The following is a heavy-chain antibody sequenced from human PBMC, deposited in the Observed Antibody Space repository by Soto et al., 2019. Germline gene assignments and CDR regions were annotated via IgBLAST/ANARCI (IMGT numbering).Heavy chain of an antibody. D-gene: IGHD1-26*01. V-gene: IGHV3-23*01. CDR3: AKTLSGSNGVGEY. Sequence: EVQLLESGGDLVQPGRSLRLSCAASGFTFSSYAMTWVRQAPGKGLEWVSSITASGGTTYFADSVKGRFTISRDSSRNTVSLQMSSLPAEDTAVYYCAKTLSGSNGVGEYWGQGTLVTVSS. CDR2: ITASGGTT. J-gene: IGHJ4*02. CDR1: GFTFSSYA.